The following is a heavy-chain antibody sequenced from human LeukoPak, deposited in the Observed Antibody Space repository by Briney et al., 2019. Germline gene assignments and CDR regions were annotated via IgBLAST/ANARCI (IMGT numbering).Heavy chain of an antibody. CDR3: ARDSYGDYSFDY. V-gene: IGHV3-21*01. CDR1: GFTFSSYS. D-gene: IGHD4-17*01. CDR2: ISGSSYI. Sequence: GGSLRLSCAGSGFTFSSYSLNWVRQAPGKGLEWVSSISGSSYIYYEDSVKGRFTISRDNAKNSLYLQVNSLRAEDTAVYYCARDSYGDYSFDYWGQGILVTVSS. J-gene: IGHJ4*02.